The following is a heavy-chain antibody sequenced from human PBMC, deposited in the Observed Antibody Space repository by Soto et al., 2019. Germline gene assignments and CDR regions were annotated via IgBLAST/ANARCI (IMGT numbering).Heavy chain of an antibody. V-gene: IGHV3-66*01. Sequence: EVQLVESGGGLVQPGGSLRLSCAASGFTVSSHYMSWVRQAPGKGLEWVSVIYSGGSTYYADSVKGRFTISRDNSKNSLYLQMNSLRAEDTAVYYCASETLRRAHFDYWGQGTLVTVSS. CDR1: GFTVSSHY. J-gene: IGHJ4*02. D-gene: IGHD1-26*01. CDR2: IYSGGST. CDR3: ASETLRRAHFDY.